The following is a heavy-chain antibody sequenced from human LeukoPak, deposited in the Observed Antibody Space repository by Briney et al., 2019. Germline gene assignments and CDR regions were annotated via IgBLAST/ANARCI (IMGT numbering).Heavy chain of an antibody. Sequence: GGSLRLSCVVSGISLSNYAMTWVRQAPGKGLEWVSYINERGGSTTYADSVKGRFTISRDNSKNTLYLQMNSLRAEDTAVYYCAKDGHYALWGQGTLVTVSS. V-gene: IGHV3-23*01. CDR3: AKDGHYAL. CDR1: GISLSNYA. J-gene: IGHJ4*02. CDR2: INERGGST. D-gene: IGHD3-16*01.